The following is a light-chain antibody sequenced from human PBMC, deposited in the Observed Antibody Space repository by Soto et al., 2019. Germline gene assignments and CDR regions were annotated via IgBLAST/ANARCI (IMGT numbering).Light chain of an antibody. J-gene: IGKJ1*01. Sequence: IQRTECPSSLSASVGDRVTITCRSSQSISSYLNWYQQKPGKAPKLLIYAASSLQSAVPSTFSGSGSGTDFTLTINSLQPEDLTPHYRQQSSSPPQTFSPGTKVDNK. V-gene: IGKV1-39*01. CDR1: QSISSY. CDR2: AAS. CDR3: QQSSSPPQT.